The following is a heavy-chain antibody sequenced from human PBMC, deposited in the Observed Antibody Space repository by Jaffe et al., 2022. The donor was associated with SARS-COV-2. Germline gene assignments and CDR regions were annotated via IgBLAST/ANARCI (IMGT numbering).Heavy chain of an antibody. CDR2: INTKNGDP. V-gene: IGHV7-4-1*02. CDR3: ARRAIAVGEFDY. J-gene: IGHJ4*02. D-gene: IGHD6-19*01. CDR1: GYTFSYYT. Sequence: QVQLVQSGSELKKPGASVNVSCKTSGYTFSYYTLAWVRQAPGQGLEWMGWINTKNGDPTFAQGFTGRFAFSLDTSVSTAYLQITSLKAEDTAVYYCARRAIAVGEFDYWGQGTLVAVSS.